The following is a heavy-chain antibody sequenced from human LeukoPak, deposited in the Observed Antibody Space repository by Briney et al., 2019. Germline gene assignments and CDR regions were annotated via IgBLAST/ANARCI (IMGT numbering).Heavy chain of an antibody. Sequence: GGSLRLSWAASGFTFTGYEMNWVRQAPGKGLEWVSYITISGSTIYYADSVKGRFTISRDNAKNSLYLQMNSLRAEDTAVYYCARTTSFDYWGQGTLVTVSS. J-gene: IGHJ4*02. CDR2: ITISGSTI. D-gene: IGHD1-1*01. CDR1: GFTFTGYE. V-gene: IGHV3-48*03. CDR3: ARTTSFDY.